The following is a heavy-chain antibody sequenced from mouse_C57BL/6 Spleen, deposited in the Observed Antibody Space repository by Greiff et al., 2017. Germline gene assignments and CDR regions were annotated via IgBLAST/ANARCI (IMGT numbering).Heavy chain of an antibody. Sequence: VQLQQSGPELVKPGASVKISCKASGYSFTDYNMNWVKQRNGKSLECIGVINPNYGTTSYNQKFKGKATLTVDQSSSTAYMQLNSLTSEDSAVYYCARWYYGSRYYAMDYWGQGTSVTVSS. CDR3: ARWYYGSRYYAMDY. J-gene: IGHJ4*01. CDR2: INPNYGTT. CDR1: GYSFTDYN. V-gene: IGHV1-39*01. D-gene: IGHD1-1*01.